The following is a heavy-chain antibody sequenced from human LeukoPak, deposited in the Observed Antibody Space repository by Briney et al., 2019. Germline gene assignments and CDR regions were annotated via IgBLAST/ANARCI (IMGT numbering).Heavy chain of an antibody. CDR1: GFTLSTYR. D-gene: IGHD2-21*02. J-gene: IGHJ4*02. CDR2: INSDGSSA. Sequence: GGSLRLSCAASGFTLSTYRMHWVRQDPGKGLVWVSRINSDGSSAIYADSVKGRFTISRDIATNTLYLQMNSVRAEDTAVYNYAREAHCGTDCSYYSDYWGQGTLVTVSS. V-gene: IGHV3-74*01. CDR3: AREAHCGTDCSYYSDY.